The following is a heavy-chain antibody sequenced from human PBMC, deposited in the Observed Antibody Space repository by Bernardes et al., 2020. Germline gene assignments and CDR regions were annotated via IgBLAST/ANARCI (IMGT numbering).Heavy chain of an antibody. CDR1: GGSISSSSYY. V-gene: IGHV4-39*01. J-gene: IGHJ5*02. CDR2: IYYSGST. D-gene: IGHD4-17*01. Sequence: SETLSLTCTVSGGSISSSSYYWGWIRQPPGKGLEWIGSIYYSGSTYYNPSLKSRVTISVDTSKNQFSLKLSSVTAADTAVYYCARHNGGDKRGNWFDPWGQGTLVTVSS. CDR3: ARHNGGDKRGNWFDP.